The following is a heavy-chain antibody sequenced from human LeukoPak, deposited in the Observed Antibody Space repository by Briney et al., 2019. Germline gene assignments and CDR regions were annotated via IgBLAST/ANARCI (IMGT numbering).Heavy chain of an antibody. CDR3: ARGAIRKWGLVVAAIYPTFDI. CDR2: IIPIFGTA. CDR1: GYTFSSYA. D-gene: IGHD2-15*01. Sequence: SVKVSCKASGYTFSSYAISWVRQAPGQGLEWMGGIIPIFGTANYAQKFQGRVTITTDESTSTAYMELSSLRSEDTAVYYCARGAIRKWGLVVAAIYPTFDIWGQGTMVTVSS. V-gene: IGHV1-69*05. J-gene: IGHJ3*02.